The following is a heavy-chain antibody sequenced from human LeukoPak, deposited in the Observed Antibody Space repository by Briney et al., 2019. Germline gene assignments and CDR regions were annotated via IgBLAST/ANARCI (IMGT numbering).Heavy chain of an antibody. J-gene: IGHJ4*02. D-gene: IGHD6-13*01. CDR1: GFTFSYYW. CDR3: AREDSSSWSSDY. CDR2: INHDGSEK. Sequence: GGSLRLSCAASGFTFSYYWMNWVRQAPGKRLEWVANINHDGSEKYYVDSVKGRFTISRDNAKNSLYLQMNSLRAEDTAVYYCAREDSSSWSSDYWGQGTLVTVSS. V-gene: IGHV3-7*01.